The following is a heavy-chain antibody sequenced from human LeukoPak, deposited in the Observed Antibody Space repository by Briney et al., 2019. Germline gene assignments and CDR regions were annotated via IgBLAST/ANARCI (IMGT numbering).Heavy chain of an antibody. V-gene: IGHV4-34*01. D-gene: IGHD3-10*01. CDR2: INRSGST. Sequence: PSETLSLTCAVYGGSFSGYYWSWIRQPPGKGLEWIGEINRSGSTNYNPSLKSRVTISVDTSKNQFSLKLSSVTAADTAVYYCARHRLAITMVRGDSNFDYWGQGTLVTVSS. CDR3: ARHRLAITMVRGDSNFDY. J-gene: IGHJ4*02. CDR1: GGSFSGYY.